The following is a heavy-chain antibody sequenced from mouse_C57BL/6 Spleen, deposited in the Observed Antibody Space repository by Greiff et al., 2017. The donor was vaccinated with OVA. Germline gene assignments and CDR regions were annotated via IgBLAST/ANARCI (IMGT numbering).Heavy chain of an antibody. V-gene: IGHV3-6*01. D-gene: IGHD1-1*01. Sequence: EVQLQESGPGLVKPSQSLSLTCSVTGYSITSGYYWNWIRQFPGNKLEWMGYISYDGSNNYNPSLKNRISITRDTSKNQFFLKLNSVTTEDTATYYCARGYYGTPMDYWGQGTSVTVSS. CDR2: ISYDGSN. J-gene: IGHJ4*01. CDR1: GYSITSGYY. CDR3: ARGYYGTPMDY.